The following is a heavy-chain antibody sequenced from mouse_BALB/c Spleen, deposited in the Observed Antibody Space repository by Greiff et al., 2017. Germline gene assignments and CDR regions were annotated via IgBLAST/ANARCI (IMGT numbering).Heavy chain of an antibody. V-gene: IGHV6-6*02. D-gene: IGHD1-1*01. Sequence: EVKLMESGGGLVQPGGSMKLSCVASGFTFSNYWMNWVRQSPEKGLEWVAEIRLKSNNYATHYAESVKGRFTISRDDSKSSVYLQMNNLRAEDTGIYYCTRRSEAWFADWGQGTLVTVSA. J-gene: IGHJ3*01. CDR1: GFTFSNYW. CDR3: TRRSEAWFAD. CDR2: IRLKSNNYAT.